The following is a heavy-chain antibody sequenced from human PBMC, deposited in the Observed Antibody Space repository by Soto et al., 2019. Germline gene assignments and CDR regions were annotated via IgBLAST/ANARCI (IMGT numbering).Heavy chain of an antibody. J-gene: IGHJ4*02. CDR3: ARGNPYYYDSSGYYYGGVHY. CDR1: GYTFTSYD. CDR2: MNPNSGNT. D-gene: IGHD3-22*01. Sequence: ASVKVSCKASGYTFTSYDINWVRQATGQGLEWMGWMNPNSGNTGYAQKFQGRVTMTRNTSISTAYMELSSLRSEDTAVYYCARGNPYYYDSSGYYYGGVHYWGQGTLVTVSS. V-gene: IGHV1-8*01.